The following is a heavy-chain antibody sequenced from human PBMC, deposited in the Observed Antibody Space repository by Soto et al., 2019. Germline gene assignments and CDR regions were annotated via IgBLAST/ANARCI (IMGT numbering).Heavy chain of an antibody. J-gene: IGHJ4*02. CDR2: IIPIFGTA. CDR1: GGTFSSYA. D-gene: IGHD3-9*01. V-gene: IGHV1-69*13. CDR3: ARSQLGYFDWLSTPIDY. Sequence: VKVSCKASGGTFSSYAISWVRQAPGQGLEWMGGIIPIFGTANYAQKFQGRVTITADESTSTAYMELSSLRSEDTAVYYCARSQLGYFDWLSTPIDYWGQGTLVTVSS.